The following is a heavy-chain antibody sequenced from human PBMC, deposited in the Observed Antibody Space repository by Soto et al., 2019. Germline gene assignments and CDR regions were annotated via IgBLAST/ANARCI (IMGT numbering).Heavy chain of an antibody. CDR2: ISYDGSNK. CDR3: AKVVSAAAGINSKKNYYYYYGMDV. J-gene: IGHJ6*02. Sequence: GGSLRLSCAASGFTFSSYGMHWVRQAPGKGLEWVAVISYDGSNKYYADSVKGRFTISRDNSKNTLYLQMNSLRAEDTAVYYCAKVVSAAAGINSKKNYYYYYGMDVWGQGTTVTVSS. CDR1: GFTFSSYG. V-gene: IGHV3-30*18. D-gene: IGHD6-13*01.